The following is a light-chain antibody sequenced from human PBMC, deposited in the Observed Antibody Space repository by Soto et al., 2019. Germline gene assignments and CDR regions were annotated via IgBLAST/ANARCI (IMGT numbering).Light chain of an antibody. CDR2: GAS. Sequence: DIQMTQAPSSLSASLGDRVTITCRASQSISNNLNWYQQKPGKVPSLLVFGASSLHSGVPSRFSGSGSGTNFTLTISSLQPEDFGTYYCQQSYKTPHTFGQGTKLETK. J-gene: IGKJ2*01. V-gene: IGKV1-39*01. CDR3: QQSYKTPHT. CDR1: QSISNN.